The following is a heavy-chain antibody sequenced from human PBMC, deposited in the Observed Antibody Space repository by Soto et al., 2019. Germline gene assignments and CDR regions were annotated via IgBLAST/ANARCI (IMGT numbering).Heavy chain of an antibody. D-gene: IGHD3-22*01. J-gene: IGHJ4*02. V-gene: IGHV3-49*03. CDR1: GFTFGDYA. CDR3: TRDTEYYYDSSGYYPLYYFDY. Sequence: GSLRLSCTASGFTFGDYAMSWFRQAPGKGPEWVGFIRSKAYGGTTEYAASVKGRFTISRDDSKSIAYLQMNSLKTEDTAVYYCTRDTEYYYDSSGYYPLYYFDYWGQGTLVTVSP. CDR2: IRSKAYGGTT.